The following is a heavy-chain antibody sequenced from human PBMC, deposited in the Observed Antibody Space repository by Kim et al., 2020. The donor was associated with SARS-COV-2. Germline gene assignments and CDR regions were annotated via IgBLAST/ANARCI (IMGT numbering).Heavy chain of an antibody. J-gene: IGHJ4*02. CDR2: IYHSGST. CDR1: GGSISSSNW. V-gene: IGHV4-4*02. CDR3: ARVDIVGATGFDY. D-gene: IGHD1-26*01. Sequence: SETLSLTCAVSGGSISSSNWWSWVRQPPGKGLEWIGEIYHSGSTNYNPSLKSRVTISVDKSKNQFSLKLSSVTAADTAVYYCARVDIVGATGFDYWGQGTLVTVSS.